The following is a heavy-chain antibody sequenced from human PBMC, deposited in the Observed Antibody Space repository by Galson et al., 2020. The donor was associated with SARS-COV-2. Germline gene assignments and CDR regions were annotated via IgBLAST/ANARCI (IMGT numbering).Heavy chain of an antibody. CDR2: IYYSGST. D-gene: IGHD1-26*01. J-gene: IGHJ4*02. V-gene: IGHV4-31*03. CDR3: ARDFPTYSGSYFYFDY. Sequence: SETLSLTCTVSGGSISSGGYYWSWIRQHPGKGLEWIGYIYYSGSTYYNPSLKSRVTISVDTSKNQFSLKLSSVTAADTAVYYCARDFPTYSGSYFYFDYWGQGTLVTVSS. CDR1: GGSISSGGYY.